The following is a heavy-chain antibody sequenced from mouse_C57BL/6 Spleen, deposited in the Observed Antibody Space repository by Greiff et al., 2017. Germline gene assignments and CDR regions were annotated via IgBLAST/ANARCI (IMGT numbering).Heavy chain of an antibody. D-gene: IGHD2-4*01. Sequence: QVQLQQSGPGLVAPSQSLSITCTVSGFSLTSYGVDWVRQSPGKGLEWLGVIWGVGSTNYNSALKSRLSSSKANSKSQVFLKMSSLQTDDTAMYYCASEGDYDGFAYWGQGTLVTVSA. CDR1: GFSLTSYG. J-gene: IGHJ3*01. CDR3: ASEGDYDGFAY. V-gene: IGHV2-6*01. CDR2: IWGVGST.